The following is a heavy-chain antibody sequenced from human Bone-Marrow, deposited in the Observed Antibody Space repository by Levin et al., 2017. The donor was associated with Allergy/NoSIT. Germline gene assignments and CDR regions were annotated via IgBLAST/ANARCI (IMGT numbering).Heavy chain of an antibody. Sequence: SETLSLTCAMSGGAFSGNYWSWIRQSPGKGLEWIGDVHHSGATEYNPSLKSRLTLLADTPKRQFSLELRSLTAADSAVYYCARGRRSIVIGGVISRCSFDPWGQGTLVTVTS. D-gene: IGHD3-16*01. CDR3: ARGRRSIVIGGVISRCSFDP. CDR2: VHHSGAT. J-gene: IGHJ5*02. CDR1: GGAFSGNY. V-gene: IGHV4-34*01.